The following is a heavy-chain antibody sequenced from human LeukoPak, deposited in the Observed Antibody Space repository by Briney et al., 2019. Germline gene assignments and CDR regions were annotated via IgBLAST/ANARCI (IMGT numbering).Heavy chain of an antibody. CDR3: ARDPTPRYWSGGSCYTHYGMDV. D-gene: IGHD2-15*01. V-gene: IGHV3-21*01. Sequence: GGSLRLSCAASGFTFSSYTMNWVRQAPGKGLEWVSSISSSSSYIYYADSVKGRLTISRDNAKNSLYLQMNSLRAEDTAVYYCARDPTPRYWSGGSCYTHYGMDVWGQGTTVTVS. CDR2: ISSSSSYI. J-gene: IGHJ6*02. CDR1: GFTFSSYT.